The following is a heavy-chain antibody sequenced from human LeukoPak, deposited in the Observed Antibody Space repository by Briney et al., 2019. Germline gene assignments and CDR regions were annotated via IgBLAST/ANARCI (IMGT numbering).Heavy chain of an antibody. CDR3: AKSITGAXWFES. D-gene: IGHD6-13*01. CDR2: ISAYSGKT. V-gene: IGHV1-18*01. CDR1: GYKFSGYG. Sequence: GASVKVSCKASGYKFSGYGISWVRQAPGHGLEWVGWISAYSGKTDYAQNLQGRVTMTTDTSTSTAYMELRSLRFDDTAIYYCAKSITGAXWFESWGQGTPVIVSS. J-gene: IGHJ5*01.